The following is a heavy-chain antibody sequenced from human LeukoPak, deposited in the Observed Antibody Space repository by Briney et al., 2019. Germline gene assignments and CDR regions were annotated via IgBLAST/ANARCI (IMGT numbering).Heavy chain of an antibody. D-gene: IGHD2-2*01. CDR2: IIPILGIA. CDR1: GYTFTSYG. CDR3: ARAGQLLPFDY. J-gene: IGHJ4*02. Sequence: SVKVSCKASGYTFTSYGISWVRQAPGQGLEWMGRIIPILGIANYAQKFQGRVTITADKSTSTAYMELSSLRSEDTAVYYCARAGQLLPFDYWGQGTLVTVSS. V-gene: IGHV1-69*04.